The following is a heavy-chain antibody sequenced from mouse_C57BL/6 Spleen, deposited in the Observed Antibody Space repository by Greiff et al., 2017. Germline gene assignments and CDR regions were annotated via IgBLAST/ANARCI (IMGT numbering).Heavy chain of an antibody. Sequence: QVQLQQPGAELVMPGASVKLSCKASGYTFTSYWLHWVKQRPGQGLEWIGEIDPSDSYTNYNQKFKGKSTLAVDKSSSTAYMQLSSLTSEDSAVYYCARMDYGHLFAYWGQGTLVTVSA. J-gene: IGHJ3*01. CDR3: ARMDYGHLFAY. V-gene: IGHV1-69*01. CDR2: IDPSDSYT. D-gene: IGHD1-1*01. CDR1: GYTFTSYW.